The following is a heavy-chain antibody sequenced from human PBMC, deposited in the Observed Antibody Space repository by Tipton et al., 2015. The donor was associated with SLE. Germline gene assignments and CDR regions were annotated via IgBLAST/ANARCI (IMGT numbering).Heavy chain of an antibody. CDR1: GGSINSYY. Sequence: TLSLTCTVSGGSINSYYWSWIRRPPGMGLEWVGFAFYSGSTSYNPSLKSRVTISVDTSKNQFSLKLSSVTAADTAVYYCATQGYYDSSFDYWGQGTLVTVSS. CDR3: ATQGYYDSSFDY. D-gene: IGHD3-16*01. J-gene: IGHJ4*02. CDR2: AFYSGST. V-gene: IGHV4-59*08.